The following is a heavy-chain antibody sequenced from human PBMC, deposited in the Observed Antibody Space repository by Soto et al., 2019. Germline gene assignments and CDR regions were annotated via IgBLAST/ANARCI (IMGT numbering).Heavy chain of an antibody. Sequence: EVQLVESGGGVVRPGGSLRLSCAASGFTFDDYGMSWVRQAPGKGLEWVSGINWNGGSTGYADSVKGRFTISSDNAKNSLYLQMNSLRAEDTALYHCASSGSNTWWGYNWFDPWGQGTLVTVSS. CDR1: GFTFDDYG. J-gene: IGHJ5*02. CDR2: INWNGGST. CDR3: ASSGSNTWWGYNWFDP. D-gene: IGHD2-8*02. V-gene: IGHV3-20*01.